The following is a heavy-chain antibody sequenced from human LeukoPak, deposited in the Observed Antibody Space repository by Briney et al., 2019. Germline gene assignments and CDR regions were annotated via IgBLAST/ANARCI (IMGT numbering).Heavy chain of an antibody. J-gene: IGHJ4*02. CDR3: ARDPYSSSFHLDY. D-gene: IGHD6-13*01. Sequence: PGGSLRLSCAASGFTFSDYYMSWIRQAPGKGLEWVSYISSSGSTIYYADSVKGRFTISRDNAKNSLYLQMNSLRAEDTAVYYCARDPYSSSFHLDYWGQGTLVTVSS. V-gene: IGHV3-11*01. CDR2: ISSSGSTI. CDR1: GFTFSDYY.